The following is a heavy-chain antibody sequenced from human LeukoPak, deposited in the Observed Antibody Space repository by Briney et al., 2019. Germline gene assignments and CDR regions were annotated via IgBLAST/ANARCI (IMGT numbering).Heavy chain of an antibody. CDR2: IYHSGST. CDR1: GYSISSGYY. CDR3: ARQSKTLRTLDY. J-gene: IGHJ4*02. V-gene: IGHV4-38-2*02. D-gene: IGHD3/OR15-3a*01. Sequence: PSETLSLTCTVSGYSISSGYYWGWIRQPPGKGLEWIGSIYHSGSTYYNPSLESRVTISVDTSKNQFSLKLGSVTAADTAVYYCARQSKTLRTLDYWGQGTLVTVSS.